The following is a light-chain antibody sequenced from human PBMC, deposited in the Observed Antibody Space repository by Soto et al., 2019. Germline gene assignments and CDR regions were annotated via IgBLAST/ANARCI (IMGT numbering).Light chain of an antibody. J-gene: IGLJ3*02. CDR3: SSYGSSNTVV. Sequence: QSALTQPASVSGSPGQSITISCTGTSSDVGGYNSVSWYQQHPGKVPKLLIYDVTNRPSGISNRFSGSKSGNTASLTISGLPAEDEDDYYCSSYGSSNTVVFGGGTKLTVL. CDR1: SSDVGGYNS. V-gene: IGLV2-14*01. CDR2: DVT.